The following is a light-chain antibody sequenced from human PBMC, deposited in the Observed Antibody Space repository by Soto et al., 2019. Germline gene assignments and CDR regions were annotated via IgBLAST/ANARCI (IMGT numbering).Light chain of an antibody. CDR2: EAS. CDR3: QQFSSYPLT. V-gene: IGKV3-20*01. Sequence: EFVLTQSPGTLSLSPGERATLSCGASQTVRNNYLAWYQQKPGQAPRLLIYEASSRATGTPDRFSGGGSGTDFTLSISRLEPEDFAVYYCQQFSSYPLTVAGGTKVDIK. J-gene: IGKJ4*01. CDR1: QTVRNNY.